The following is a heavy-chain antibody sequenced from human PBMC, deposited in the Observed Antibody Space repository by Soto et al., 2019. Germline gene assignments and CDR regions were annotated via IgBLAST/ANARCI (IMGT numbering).Heavy chain of an antibody. D-gene: IGHD6-13*01. V-gene: IGHV3-7*01. CDR3: AKELAAAGTFGYYYYGMDV. J-gene: IGHJ6*02. Sequence: GGSLRLSCAASGFTFSSYWMSWVRQAPGKGLEWVANIKQDGSEKYYVDSVKGRFTISRDNAKNTLYLQMNSLRAEDTAVYYCAKELAAAGTFGYYYYGMDVWGQGTTVTVSS. CDR1: GFTFSSYW. CDR2: IKQDGSEK.